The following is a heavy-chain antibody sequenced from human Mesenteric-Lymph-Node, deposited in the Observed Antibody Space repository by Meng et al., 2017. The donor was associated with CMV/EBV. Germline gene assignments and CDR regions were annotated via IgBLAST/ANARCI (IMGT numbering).Heavy chain of an antibody. CDR1: GFTFSSYT. CDR2: ISSSSSYI. Sequence: GESLKISCAASGFTFSSYTMTWVRQAPGKGLEWVSSISSSSSYIYYADSVKGRFTISRDNAKNSLYLQMNSLRAEDTAVYYCARDQAVAGNFDYWGQGTLVTVSS. D-gene: IGHD6-19*01. V-gene: IGHV3-21*01. J-gene: IGHJ4*02. CDR3: ARDQAVAGNFDY.